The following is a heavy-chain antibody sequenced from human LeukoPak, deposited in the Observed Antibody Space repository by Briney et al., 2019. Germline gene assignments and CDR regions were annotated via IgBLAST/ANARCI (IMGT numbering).Heavy chain of an antibody. Sequence: PSQTLSLTCTVSGGSISSGDYYWSWIRQPPGKGLEWIGYIYYSGSTYYNPSLKSRVTISVDTSKNQFSLKLSSVTAADTAVYFCARQSSTSCYIDYWGQGTLVAVSS. CDR3: ARQSSTSCYIDY. CDR2: IYYSGST. V-gene: IGHV4-30-4*08. J-gene: IGHJ4*02. D-gene: IGHD2-2*02. CDR1: GGSISSGDYY.